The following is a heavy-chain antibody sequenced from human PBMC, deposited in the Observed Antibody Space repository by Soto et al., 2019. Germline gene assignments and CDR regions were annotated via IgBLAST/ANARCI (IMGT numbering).Heavy chain of an antibody. D-gene: IGHD1-7*01. CDR3: ARGRYNWNYEFWVYFDS. CDR2: ILTNGRII. CDR1: GFPFGSYD. Sequence: EVQLVESGGGLVQPGGSLRLYCVASGFPFGSYDMSWVRQAPGKGLEWISYILTNGRIIHYADSVKGRFTIARDNAKNSLYLEMNSLTDEDTAVYYCARGRYNWNYEFWVYFDSWGQGTLVTVSS. V-gene: IGHV3-48*03. J-gene: IGHJ4*02.